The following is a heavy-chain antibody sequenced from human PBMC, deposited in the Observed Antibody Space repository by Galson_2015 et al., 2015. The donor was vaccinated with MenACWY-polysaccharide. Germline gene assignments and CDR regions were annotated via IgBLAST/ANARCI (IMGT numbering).Heavy chain of an antibody. CDR3: AHRMGVAAAFDF. Sequence: PALVKPPQPLTLTCTVSGFSLRTPGVGVGWIRQPPGKALEWLALIFWDENKGYKPSMRSRLTVTKDTSKNQVVLTLTNVDPDDTATYYCAHRMGVAAAFDFWGQGAPVSVSS. V-gene: IGHV2-5*02. CDR1: GFSLRTPGVG. CDR2: IFWDENK. D-gene: IGHD6-25*01. J-gene: IGHJ4*02.